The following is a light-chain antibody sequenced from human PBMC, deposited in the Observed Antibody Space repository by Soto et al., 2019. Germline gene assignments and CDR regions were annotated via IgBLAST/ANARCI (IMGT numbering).Light chain of an antibody. CDR1: SSDVGSYNL. J-gene: IGLJ2*01. V-gene: IGLV2-23*01. CDR2: DDN. Sequence: QSALTQPASVSGSPLQSITISCTGNSSDVGSYNLVSWYQQHPGKAPKLMIYDDNRRPSGVSNRFSGSKSGNTASLTISGLQAEDEADYYCCSYAGTTTFVLFGGGTKLTVL. CDR3: CSYAGTTTFVL.